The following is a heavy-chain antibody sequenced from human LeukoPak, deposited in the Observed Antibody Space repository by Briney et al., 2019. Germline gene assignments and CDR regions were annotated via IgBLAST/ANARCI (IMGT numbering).Heavy chain of an antibody. CDR3: ARDCGGSCYGAFDI. V-gene: IGHV1-2*02. CDR1: GYTFTGYY. CDR2: INPNSGGT. J-gene: IGHJ3*02. D-gene: IGHD2-15*01. Sequence: ASVKVSCKASGYTFTGYYKHWVRQAPGQGLEWMGWINPNSGGTNYAQKFQGRVTMTRDTSISTAYMELSRLRSDDTAVYYCARDCGGSCYGAFDIWGQGTMVTVSS.